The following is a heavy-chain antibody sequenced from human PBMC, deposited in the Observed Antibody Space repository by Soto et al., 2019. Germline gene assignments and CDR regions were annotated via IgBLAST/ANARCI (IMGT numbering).Heavy chain of an antibody. J-gene: IGHJ6*02. CDR2: ISGSGGST. Sequence: GGSLRLSCAASGFTFSSYAMSWVRQAPGKGLEWVSAISGSGGSTYYADSVKGRFTISRDNSKNTLYLQMNSLRAEDTAVYYCAKGHKGRGYSGYDSYYYYYGMDVWGQGTTVTVSS. V-gene: IGHV3-23*01. D-gene: IGHD5-12*01. CDR3: AKGHKGRGYSGYDSYYYYYGMDV. CDR1: GFTFSSYA.